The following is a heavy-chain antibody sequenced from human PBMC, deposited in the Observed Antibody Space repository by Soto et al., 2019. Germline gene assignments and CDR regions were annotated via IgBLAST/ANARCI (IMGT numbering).Heavy chain of an antibody. Sequence: SQPLSLTCVGSVDTVSSNSVAWNWVRQSPSRGLEWLGRTYYRSRWYSDYAVSVRSRIDINEDTSKNQVSLQLNSVTPEDTAVYYCARSEEDSDYYYYGMDVSGQGTTVTVSS. CDR3: ARSEEDSDYYYYGMDV. CDR1: VDTVSSNSVA. J-gene: IGHJ6*02. V-gene: IGHV6-1*01. D-gene: IGHD2-15*01. CDR2: TYYRSRWYS.